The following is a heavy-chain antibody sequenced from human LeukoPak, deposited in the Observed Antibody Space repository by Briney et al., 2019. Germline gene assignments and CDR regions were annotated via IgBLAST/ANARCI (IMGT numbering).Heavy chain of an antibody. J-gene: IGHJ5*02. CDR1: GFTFSRYG. D-gene: IGHD4-17*01. CDR2: ISGSGGST. Sequence: GGSLRLSCAASGFTFSRYGMSWVRQAPGKGLEWVSAISGSGGSTYYADSVKGRFTISRDNSKNRVYLHMNSLRAEDTAVYYCAKESTVTPGNVNWFDPWGQGTLVTVSS. V-gene: IGHV3-23*01. CDR3: AKESTVTPGNVNWFDP.